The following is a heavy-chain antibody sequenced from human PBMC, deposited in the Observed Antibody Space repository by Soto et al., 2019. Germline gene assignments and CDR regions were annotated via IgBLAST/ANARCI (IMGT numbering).Heavy chain of an antibody. Sequence: ASVKVSCKASGYTFTSYGISWVRQAPGQGLEWMGWISAKKGNTKYAQKFQGRVTMTTDTSTSTAYMELRSLRSDDTAVYYCARVILYPDFYVHGMDLWGQGSTVTVS. CDR1: GYTFTSYG. CDR3: ARVILYPDFYVHGMDL. D-gene: IGHD2-21*02. J-gene: IGHJ6*02. CDR2: ISAKKGNT. V-gene: IGHV1-18*04.